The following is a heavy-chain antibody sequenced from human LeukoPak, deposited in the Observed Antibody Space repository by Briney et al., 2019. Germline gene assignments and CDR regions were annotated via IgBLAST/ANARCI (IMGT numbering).Heavy chain of an antibody. V-gene: IGHV4-39*01. CDR1: GASISSYY. CDR2: IYYSGST. J-gene: IGHJ4*02. CDR3: ASETTSSGYYSWSDFDY. Sequence: SETLSLTCTVPGASISSYYWGWIRQPPGKGLEWIGSIYYSGSTYYNPSLKSRVTISVDTSKNQFSLKLSSVTAADTAVYYCASETTSSGYYSWSDFDYWGQGTLVTVSS. D-gene: IGHD3-22*01.